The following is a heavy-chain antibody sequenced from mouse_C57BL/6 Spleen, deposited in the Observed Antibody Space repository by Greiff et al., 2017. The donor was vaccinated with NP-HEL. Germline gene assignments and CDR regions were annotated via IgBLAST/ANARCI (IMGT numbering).Heavy chain of an antibody. CDR3: ALWDSTASV. J-gene: IGHJ1*03. CDR2: IDPSDSYT. Sequence: QVQLQQPGAELVMPGASVKLSCKASGYTFTSYWMHWVKQRPGQGLEWIGEIDPSDSYTNYNQKFKGKSTLTVDKSSSTAYMQLSSLTSEDSAVYYCALWDSTASVWGTGTTVTVSS. V-gene: IGHV1-69*01. D-gene: IGHD4-1*01. CDR1: GYTFTSYW.